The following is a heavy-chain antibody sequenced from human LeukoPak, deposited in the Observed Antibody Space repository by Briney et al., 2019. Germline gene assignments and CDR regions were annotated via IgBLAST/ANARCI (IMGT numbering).Heavy chain of an antibody. CDR2: ISGSGGST. Sequence: GGSLRLSCAASGFTFRIYGMSWVRQAPGKGLEWVSAISGSGGSTYYADSVKGRFTISRDNSKNTLYLQMNSLRAEDTAVYYCARTATYYYDSSGYSAGLTRHFDYWGQGTLVTVSS. D-gene: IGHD3-22*01. CDR1: GFTFRIYG. CDR3: ARTATYYYDSSGYSAGLTRHFDY. J-gene: IGHJ4*02. V-gene: IGHV3-23*01.